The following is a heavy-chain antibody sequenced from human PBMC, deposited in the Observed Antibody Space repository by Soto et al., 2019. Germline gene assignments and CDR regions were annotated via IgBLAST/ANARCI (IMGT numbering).Heavy chain of an antibody. Sequence: GGSLRLSCAASGFTFDDYTMHWVRQAPGKGLEWVSLISWDGGSTYYADSVKGRFTISRDNSKNSLYLQMNSLRTEDTALYYCAKDLLAVAGPYGMDVWGQGTTVTVSS. D-gene: IGHD6-19*01. CDR2: ISWDGGST. CDR3: AKDLLAVAGPYGMDV. J-gene: IGHJ6*02. V-gene: IGHV3-43*01. CDR1: GFTFDDYT.